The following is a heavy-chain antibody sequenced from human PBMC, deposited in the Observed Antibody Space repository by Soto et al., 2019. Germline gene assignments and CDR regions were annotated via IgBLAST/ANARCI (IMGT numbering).Heavy chain of an antibody. CDR3: ARGGVAVAGKLSDYYYYGMDV. J-gene: IGHJ6*04. CDR1: GFTVSSNY. CDR2: IYSGGST. D-gene: IGHD6-19*01. Sequence: GGSLRLSCAASGFTVSSNYMSWVRQAPGKGLEWVSVIYSGGSTYYADSVKGRFTISRDNSKNTLYLQMNSLRAEDTAVYYCARGGVAVAGKLSDYYYYGMDVGGKGTTVTVSS. V-gene: IGHV3-53*01.